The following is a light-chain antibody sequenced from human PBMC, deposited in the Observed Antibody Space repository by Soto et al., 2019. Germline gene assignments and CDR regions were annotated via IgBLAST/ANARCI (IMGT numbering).Light chain of an antibody. CDR1: QSVSSSY. Sequence: EIVLTQSPGTLSLSPGERATLSCRASQSVSSSYLAWYQQKPGQAPRLLIYGASSRATVIPDRFSGSGSGTDFTLPISRLEPEDCAVYYCQQYGSAPLTFGQGTKLEIK. CDR3: QQYGSAPLT. CDR2: GAS. J-gene: IGKJ2*01. V-gene: IGKV3-20*01.